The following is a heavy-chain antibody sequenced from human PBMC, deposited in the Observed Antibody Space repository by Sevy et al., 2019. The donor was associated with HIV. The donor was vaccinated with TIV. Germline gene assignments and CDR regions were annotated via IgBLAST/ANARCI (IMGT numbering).Heavy chain of an antibody. J-gene: IGHJ6*02. Sequence: GSLRLSCAASGFTFSDYYMSWIRQAPGKGLEWVSYISSSGSTIYYADSVKGRFTISRDNAKNSLYLQMNSLRAEDTAVYYCAREGVVVVTAMGYYGMDVWGQGTTVTVSS. CDR3: AREGVVVVTAMGYYGMDV. CDR2: ISSSGSTI. V-gene: IGHV3-11*01. D-gene: IGHD2-21*02. CDR1: GFTFSDYY.